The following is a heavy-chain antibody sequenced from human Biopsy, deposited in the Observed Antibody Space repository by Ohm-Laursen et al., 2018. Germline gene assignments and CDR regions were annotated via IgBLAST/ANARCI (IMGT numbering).Heavy chain of an antibody. CDR1: TFTFSSDS. Sequence: SLRLSCAASTFTFSSDSVNWVRQAPGKGLEWVSYINSDASYIYYGVSVRGRFTISRDNAKNSVYLQMNSLRVEDTAVYYYARDDGFYVRTSGMDVWGQGTTVTVSS. V-gene: IGHV3-21*01. D-gene: IGHD3-10*02. J-gene: IGHJ6*02. CDR3: ARDDGFYVRTSGMDV. CDR2: INSDASYI.